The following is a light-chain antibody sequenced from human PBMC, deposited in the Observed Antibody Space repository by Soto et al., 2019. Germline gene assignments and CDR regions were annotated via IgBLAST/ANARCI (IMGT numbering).Light chain of an antibody. CDR3: MQGSHWPYT. CDR1: QSVVYSDGIIY. V-gene: IGKV2-30*01. Sequence: DVVMTQSPLSLPVTLGQPASISCRSSQSVVYSDGIIYLNWFQQRPGQSPRRLIYKVPNRDSGVPDRFSGSGSGTDFTLTISRVEAEDVGVYFCMQGSHWPYTFGQGTKLEIK. J-gene: IGKJ2*01. CDR2: KVP.